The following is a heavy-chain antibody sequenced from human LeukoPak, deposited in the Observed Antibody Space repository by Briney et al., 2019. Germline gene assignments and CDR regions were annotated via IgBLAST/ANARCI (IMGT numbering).Heavy chain of an antibody. J-gene: IGHJ4*02. V-gene: IGHV3-23*01. CDR2: ISGSTGCT. Sequence: GGSLRLSCAASGFTFSTYAMSWVRQAPGKGLEWVSAISGSTGCTYYADSVKGRFTISRDNSMNTLYLQMNTLRAEDTAVYYCAKDNSYGNFDYWGQGTLVTVSS. CDR1: GFTFSTYA. CDR3: AKDNSYGNFDY. D-gene: IGHD5-18*01.